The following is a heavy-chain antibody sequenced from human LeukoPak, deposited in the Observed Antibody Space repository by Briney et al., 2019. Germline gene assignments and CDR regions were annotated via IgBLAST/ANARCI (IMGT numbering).Heavy chain of an antibody. CDR2: ISGSGNTV. CDR1: LFSFSDYY. CDR3: ARANRGVGYFDY. J-gene: IGHJ4*02. V-gene: IGHV3-11*01. D-gene: IGHD2-8*01. Sequence: GGSLRLSCAASLFSFSDYYMTRIRQAPGKGLDWLSYISGSGNTVYYANPVKGRFTISRDNAKNSLYLQMNSLRAEDTAVYFCARANRGVGYFDYWGQGTLVTVSS.